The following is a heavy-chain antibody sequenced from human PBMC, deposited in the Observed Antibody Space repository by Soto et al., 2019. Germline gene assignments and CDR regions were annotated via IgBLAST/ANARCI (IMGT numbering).Heavy chain of an antibody. CDR1: GGSISSYY. CDR3: ARVEDLLSFDY. CDR2: IYYSGST. J-gene: IGHJ4*02. Sequence: PSETLSLTCTVSGGSISSYYWSWIRQPPGKGLEWIGYIYYSGSTNYNPSLKSRVTISVDTSKNQFSLKLSSVTAADTAVYYCARVEDLLSFDYWGQGTLVTVSS. D-gene: IGHD1-1*01. V-gene: IGHV4-59*01.